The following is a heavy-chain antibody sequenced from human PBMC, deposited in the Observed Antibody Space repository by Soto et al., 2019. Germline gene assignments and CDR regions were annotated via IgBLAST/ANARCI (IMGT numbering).Heavy chain of an antibody. CDR1: GDTFTEYD. Sequence: ASVKVSCKTCGDTFTEYDINWVRQAPGQGLEYMGWVSPENRNAGYAPQFRGRVSMTADTSINTVYLELTTLTYEDTAVYYCEVTTGYWGQGTMVTVSS. CDR2: VSPENRNA. J-gene: IGHJ4*02. CDR3: EVTTGY. D-gene: IGHD4-17*01. V-gene: IGHV1-8*01.